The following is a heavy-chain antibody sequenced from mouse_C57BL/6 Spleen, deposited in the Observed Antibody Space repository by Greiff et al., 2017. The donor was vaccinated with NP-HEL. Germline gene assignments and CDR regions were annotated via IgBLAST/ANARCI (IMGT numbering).Heavy chain of an antibody. CDR1: GFTFRDFY. CDR3: ARDADYGSGYFDC. CDR2: SRNKANDYTT. J-gene: IGHJ2*01. V-gene: IGHV7-1*01. Sequence: EVKLVESGGGLVQSGRSLRLTCATSGFTFRDFYMEWVRQAPGKGLEWIAASRNKANDYTTEYSAAVKGRFIVSRDTSQSILYLQMNALGAEDTAIYYCARDADYGSGYFDCWGQGTTLTVSS. D-gene: IGHD1-1*01.